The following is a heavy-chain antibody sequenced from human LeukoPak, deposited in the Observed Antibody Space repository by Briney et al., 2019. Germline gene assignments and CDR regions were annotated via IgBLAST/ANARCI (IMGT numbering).Heavy chain of an antibody. CDR2: VYFSGST. CDR1: GASISSRDHY. J-gene: IGHJ4*02. Sequence: SETLSLTCSVSGASISSRDHYWAWIRQPPGKGLEWIGSVYFSGSTYYKAPLKSRLTISVDTSKNQFSLTLKSVTAADTSVYYCARGVEMWSYFDSWGQGTPVIVS. D-gene: IGHD2-21*01. V-gene: IGHV4-39*01. CDR3: ARGVEMWSYFDS.